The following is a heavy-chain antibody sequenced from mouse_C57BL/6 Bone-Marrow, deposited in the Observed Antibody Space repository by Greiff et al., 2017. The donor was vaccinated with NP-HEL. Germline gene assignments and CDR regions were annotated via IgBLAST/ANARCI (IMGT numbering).Heavy chain of an antibody. D-gene: IGHD4-1*01. Sequence: VQVVESGPELVKPGASVKISCKASGYAFSSSWMNWVKQRPGKGLEWIGRIYPGDGDTNYNGKFKGKATLTADKSSSTAYMQLSSLTSEDSAVYFCARNCFDYWGQGTTLTVSS. CDR2: IYPGDGDT. V-gene: IGHV1-82*01. CDR3: ARNCFDY. CDR1: GYAFSSSW. J-gene: IGHJ2*01.